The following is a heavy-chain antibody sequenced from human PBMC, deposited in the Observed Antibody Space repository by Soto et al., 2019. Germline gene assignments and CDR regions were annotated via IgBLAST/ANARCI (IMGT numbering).Heavy chain of an antibody. D-gene: IGHD3-22*01. CDR3: ARVPFDYDSDIVPPPSRGFDY. J-gene: IGHJ4*02. V-gene: IGHV4-39*01. Sequence: SETLSLTCTVSGDSISTRDYYWAWIRQPPGKGLEWIASGYSSGNAYYRPSLKSRLITSVETSNNRFSLRLNSVTAADTAVYYCARVPFDYDSDIVPPPSRGFDYWGQGTLVTVSS. CDR2: GYSSGNA. CDR1: GDSISTRDYY.